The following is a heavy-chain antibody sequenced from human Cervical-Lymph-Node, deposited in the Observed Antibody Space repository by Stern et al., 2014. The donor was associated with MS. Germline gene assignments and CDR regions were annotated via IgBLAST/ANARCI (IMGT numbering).Heavy chain of an antibody. CDR2: ISRSGSMT. D-gene: IGHD4-11*01. V-gene: IGHV3-48*01. J-gene: IGHJ6*02. Sequence: EVQLEESGGDLVQPGGSLRLSCTASGFILSSYGMNWVRQAPGKGLEWLSYISRSGSMTFYADSVKGRISVSRDNAKNSLYLQMNRLRAADTAVYYCARDLDYSDYIDYGIDVWGQGTTVTVSS. CDR1: GFILSSYG. CDR3: ARDLDYSDYIDYGIDV.